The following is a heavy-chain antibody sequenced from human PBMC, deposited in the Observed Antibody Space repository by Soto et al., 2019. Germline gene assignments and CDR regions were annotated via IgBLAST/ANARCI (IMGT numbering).Heavy chain of an antibody. J-gene: IGHJ4*02. CDR2: ISYDGSNK. D-gene: IGHD3-22*01. Sequence: QVQLVESGGCVVQPGRSLRLSWAASGFTFSSYAMHWVRQAPGKGLEWVAVISYDGSNKYYADSVKGRFTISRDNSKNTLYLQMNSLRAEDTAVYYCARGIPITMIVVVISPPDYWGQGTLVTVSS. V-gene: IGHV3-30-3*01. CDR1: GFTFSSYA. CDR3: ARGIPITMIVVVISPPDY.